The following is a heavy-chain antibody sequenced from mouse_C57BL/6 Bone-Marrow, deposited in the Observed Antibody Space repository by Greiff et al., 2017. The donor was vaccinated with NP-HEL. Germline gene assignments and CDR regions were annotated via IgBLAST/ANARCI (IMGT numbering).Heavy chain of an antibody. CDR3: TVYDDYSRLFAY. D-gene: IGHD2-3*01. V-gene: IGHV1-15*01. J-gene: IGHJ3*01. Sequence: QVQLQQSGAELVRPGASVTLSCKASGYTFTDYEMHWVKQTPVHGLEWIGAIDPETGGTAYTQKFKGKAILTADKSSSTAYMELRSLTSEDSAVYYCTVYDDYSRLFAYWGQGTLVTVSA. CDR1: GYTFTDYE. CDR2: IDPETGGT.